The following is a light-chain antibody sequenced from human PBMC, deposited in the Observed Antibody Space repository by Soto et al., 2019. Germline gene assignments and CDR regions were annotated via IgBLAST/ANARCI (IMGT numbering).Light chain of an antibody. V-gene: IGLV2-14*01. CDR2: EVS. Sequence: QSVLTQPASVSGSPGQSITISCTGTSSDVGGYNYVSWYQQHPDKAPKLMIYEVSNRPSGVSNRFSGSKSGNTASLTISGLQSEAEGNYYCSSYTRGSTLVFGGGTKLTVL. CDR3: SSYTRGSTLV. CDR1: SSDVGGYNY. J-gene: IGLJ3*02.